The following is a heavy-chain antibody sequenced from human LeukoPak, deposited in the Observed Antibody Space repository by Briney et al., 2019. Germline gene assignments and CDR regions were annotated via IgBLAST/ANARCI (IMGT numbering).Heavy chain of an antibody. Sequence: GGSLRLSCAASGFTFSSYAMHWVRQAPGKGLEWVAVISYDGSNKYYADSVKGRFTISRDDSKNTLYLQMNSLRAEDTAVCYCARDFDSSGYYYVGYFDYWGQGTLVTVSS. V-gene: IGHV3-30*04. D-gene: IGHD3-22*01. CDR3: ARDFDSSGYYYVGYFDY. J-gene: IGHJ4*02. CDR1: GFTFSSYA. CDR2: ISYDGSNK.